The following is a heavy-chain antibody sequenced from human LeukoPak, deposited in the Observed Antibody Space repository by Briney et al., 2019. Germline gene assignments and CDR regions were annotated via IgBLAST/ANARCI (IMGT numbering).Heavy chain of an antibody. V-gene: IGHV5-51*01. CDR2: TYPGDSNT. CDR3: VRSPACSSGTCYPNWFDP. D-gene: IGHD2-15*01. CDR1: GYSFSTYW. J-gene: IGHJ5*02. Sequence: GESLKISCKGSGYSFSTYWIGWVRPMPGKGLEWMGITYPGDSNTRYSPSFQGQVTISADKSISSACLQWSSLKASDTAMYYCVRSPACSSGTCYPNWFDPWGQGTLVTVSS.